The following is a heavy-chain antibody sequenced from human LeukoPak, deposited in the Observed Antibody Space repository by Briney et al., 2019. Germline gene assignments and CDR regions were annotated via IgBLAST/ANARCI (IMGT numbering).Heavy chain of an antibody. Sequence: GESLKISCKGSGYSFTSYWIGWVRQMPGKGLEWMGIIYPGDSDTRYSPSFQGQVTISADKSISTAYLQWSSLKASDTAMYYCARTPPAGLGFLHCSSTSCYDPYYFDYWGQGTLVTVSS. V-gene: IGHV5-51*01. CDR2: IYPGDSDT. CDR3: ARTPPAGLGFLHCSSTSCYDPYYFDY. CDR1: GYSFTSYW. J-gene: IGHJ4*02. D-gene: IGHD2-2*01.